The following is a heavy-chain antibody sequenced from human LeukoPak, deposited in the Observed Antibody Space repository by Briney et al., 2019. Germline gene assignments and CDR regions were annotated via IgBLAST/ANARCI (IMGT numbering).Heavy chain of an antibody. D-gene: IGHD3-22*01. CDR2: INPNSGGT. J-gene: IGHJ5*02. CDR1: GYTFTGYY. CDR3: ARGDSSGYYFRNNWFDP. Sequence: ASVKVSCKASGYTFTGYYMHWVRPAPGQGLEWMGWINPNSGGTNYAQKFQGRVTMTRDTSISTAYMELSRLRSDDTAVYYCARGDSSGYYFRNNWFDPWGQGTLVTVSS. V-gene: IGHV1-2*02.